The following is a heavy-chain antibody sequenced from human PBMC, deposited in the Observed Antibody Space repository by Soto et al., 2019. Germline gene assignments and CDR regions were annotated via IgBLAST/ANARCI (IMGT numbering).Heavy chain of an antibody. CDR1: GGSISSDNYY. Sequence: SETLSLTCTVSGGSISSDNYYWMWMRQSTGKGWVWIGYIYPTRSSYYNPSLRSRVSMSVNTSKNQFSLNLGSVTAADTAVYFCARDGLQLWLYGRDGFDPWGQGTLVTVSS. J-gene: IGHJ5*02. V-gene: IGHV4-30-4*01. CDR3: ARDGLQLWLYGRDGFDP. CDR2: IYPTRSS. D-gene: IGHD5-18*01.